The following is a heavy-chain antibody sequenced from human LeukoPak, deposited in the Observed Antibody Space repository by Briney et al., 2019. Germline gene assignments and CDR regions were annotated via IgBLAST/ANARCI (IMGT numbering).Heavy chain of an antibody. CDR3: ARRYCSGGSCYHDDY. D-gene: IGHD2-15*01. V-gene: IGHV1-2*02. Sequence: GASVKVSCKASGYTFTGYHMHWVRQAPGQGLEWMGWINPNSGVTNYAQKFQGRVTMTRDTSISTAYMELSRLRSDDTAVFYCARRYCSGGSCYHDDYWGQGTLVTVSS. CDR2: INPNSGVT. CDR1: GYTFTGYH. J-gene: IGHJ4*02.